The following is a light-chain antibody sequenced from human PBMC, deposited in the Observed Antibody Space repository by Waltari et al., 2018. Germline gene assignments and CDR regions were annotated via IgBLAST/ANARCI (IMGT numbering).Light chain of an antibody. CDR2: WAS. Sequence: DIVMTQSPDSLAVSLGERATINFKYSQSVLYSSNNKNYLAWYQQKPGQPPKLLIRWASTRESGVPDRFSGSGSGTDFTLTISSLQAEDVAVYYCQQYYRSRTFGQGTRVEIK. CDR3: QQYYRSRT. J-gene: IGKJ1*01. V-gene: IGKV4-1*01. CDR1: QSVLYSSNNKNY.